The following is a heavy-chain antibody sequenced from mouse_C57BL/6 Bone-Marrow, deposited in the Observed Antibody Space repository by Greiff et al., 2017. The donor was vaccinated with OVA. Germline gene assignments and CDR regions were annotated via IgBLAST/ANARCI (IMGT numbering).Heavy chain of an antibody. V-gene: IGHV1-64*01. CDR2: IHPNSGST. D-gene: IGHD3-2*02. CDR1: GYTFTSYW. Sequence: QVQLQQPGAELVKPGASVTLSCKASGYTFTSYWMHWVKQRPGQGLEWIGMIHPNSGSTNYNEKFKSKATLTVDKSSSTAYMQLSSLTSEDAAVYYCARGETAQATWGFAYWGQGTLVTVSA. J-gene: IGHJ3*01. CDR3: ARGETAQATWGFAY.